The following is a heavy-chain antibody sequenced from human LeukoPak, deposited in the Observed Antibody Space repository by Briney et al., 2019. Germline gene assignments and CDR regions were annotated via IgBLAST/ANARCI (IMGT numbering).Heavy chain of an antibody. CDR3: ARDNGGVRDCSSTSCTHGGVYYYGMDV. Sequence: GGSLRLSCAASGFTFSSYAMHWVRQAPGKGLEWVAVISYDGSNKYYADSVKGRFTISRDNSKNTLYLQMNSLRAEDTAVYYCARDNGGVRDCSSTSCTHGGVYYYGMDVWGQGTTVTVSS. CDR1: GFTFSSYA. J-gene: IGHJ6*02. V-gene: IGHV3-30*04. CDR2: ISYDGSNK. D-gene: IGHD2-2*01.